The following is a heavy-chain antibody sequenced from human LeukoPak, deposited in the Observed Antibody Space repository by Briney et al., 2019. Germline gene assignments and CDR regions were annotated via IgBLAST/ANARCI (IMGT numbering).Heavy chain of an antibody. V-gene: IGHV4-59*01. CDR3: ARSTGWSGWYYFDY. CDR2: IYYSGST. CDR1: GGSISSYY. Sequence: PSETLSLTCTVSGGSISSYYWSWIRQPPGKGLEWIGYIYYSGSTNYNPSLKSRVTISVDTSKNQFSLKLSSVTAADTAVYYCARSTGWSGWYYFDYWGQGTLVTVSS. J-gene: IGHJ4*02. D-gene: IGHD2-15*01.